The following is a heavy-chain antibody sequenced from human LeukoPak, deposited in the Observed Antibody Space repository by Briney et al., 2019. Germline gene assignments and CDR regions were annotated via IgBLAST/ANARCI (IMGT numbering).Heavy chain of an antibody. CDR2: IYYSGST. V-gene: IGHV4-59*08. D-gene: IGHD6-19*01. Sequence: SETLSLTCTVSGGSISSYYWSWIRQPPGKGLEWIGYIYYSGSTNYNPSLKSRVTISVDTSKNQFSLKLSSVTAADTAVYYCARLVAVAGLLNWFDPWGQGTLVTVPS. J-gene: IGHJ5*02. CDR3: ARLVAVAGLLNWFDP. CDR1: GGSISSYY.